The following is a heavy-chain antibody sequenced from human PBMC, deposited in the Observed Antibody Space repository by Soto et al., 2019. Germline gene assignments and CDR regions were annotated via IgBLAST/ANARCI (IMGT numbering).Heavy chain of an antibody. J-gene: IGHJ5*02. D-gene: IGHD6-6*01. V-gene: IGHV3-30-3*01. CDR3: ARGPYSSSFGWFDP. CDR2: ISYDGSNK. CDR1: GFTFSSYA. Sequence: GGSLRLSCAASGFTFSSYAMHWVRQAPGKGLEWVAVISYDGSNKYYADSVKGRFTISRDNSKNTLYLQMNSLRAEDTAVYYCARGPYSSSFGWFDPWGQGTLVTVSS.